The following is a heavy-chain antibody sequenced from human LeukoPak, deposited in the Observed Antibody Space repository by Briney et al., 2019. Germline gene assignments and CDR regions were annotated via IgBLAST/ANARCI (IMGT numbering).Heavy chain of an antibody. CDR3: ARDRVATIHDIMDV. Sequence: GGSLRLSCAASGFTFSSYSMNWVRQAPGKGLEWVSSISSSSSYIYYADSVKGRFTISRDNAKNSLYLQMNSLRAEDTAVYYCARDRVATIHDIMDVWGRGTTVTVSS. V-gene: IGHV3-21*01. J-gene: IGHJ6*02. D-gene: IGHD5-12*01. CDR2: ISSSSSYI. CDR1: GFTFSSYS.